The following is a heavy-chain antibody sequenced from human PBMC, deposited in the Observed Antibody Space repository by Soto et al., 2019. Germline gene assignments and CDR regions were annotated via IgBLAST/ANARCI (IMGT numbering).Heavy chain of an antibody. Sequence: PLSITYTVSGGSISSGGDYWSWIRQHPGKGLEWIGYIYYSGSTYYNPSLKSRVTISVDTSKNQFSLKLSSVTAADTAVYYCARDPQGAFDIWGQGTMVTVSS. CDR2: IYYSGST. J-gene: IGHJ3*02. CDR1: GGSISSGGDY. CDR3: ARDPQGAFDI. V-gene: IGHV4-31*03.